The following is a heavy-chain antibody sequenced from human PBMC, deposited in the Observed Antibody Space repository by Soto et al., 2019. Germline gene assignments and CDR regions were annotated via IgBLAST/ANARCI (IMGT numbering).Heavy chain of an antibody. CDR1: GGSISSGGYY. D-gene: IGHD3-22*01. CDR3: ARSNSGYYKWFDP. CDR2: IYYSGIT. J-gene: IGHJ5*02. Sequence: SETLSLTCTVSGGSISSGGYYWSWIRQHPGKGLERIGYIYYSGITYYNPSLKSRVAISVDTSKNQFSLKLSSVTAADTAIYYCARSNSGYYKWFDPWGQGTLVTVSS. V-gene: IGHV4-39*01.